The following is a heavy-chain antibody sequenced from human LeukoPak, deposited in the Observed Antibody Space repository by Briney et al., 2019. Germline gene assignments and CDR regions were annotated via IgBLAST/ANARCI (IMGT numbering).Heavy chain of an antibody. CDR3: ATDLNWEGW. Sequence: GGSLRLSCAASGFTFSTYWMTWVRQVPGKGLEWVANIKPDGSAKYYVDSVKGRFTISRDNARNSLYLQMNSLRAEDTAVYYCATDLNWEGWWGQGTLVTVSS. D-gene: IGHD7-27*01. CDR1: GFTFSTYW. J-gene: IGHJ4*02. V-gene: IGHV3-7*03. CDR2: IKPDGSAK.